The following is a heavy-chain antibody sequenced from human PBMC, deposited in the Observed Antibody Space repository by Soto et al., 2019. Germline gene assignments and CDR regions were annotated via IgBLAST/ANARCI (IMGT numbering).Heavy chain of an antibody. D-gene: IGHD2-15*01. CDR2: ISAYNGNT. CDR3: ASSNCSGGSCYRNYFDY. CDR1: GYTFTSYG. J-gene: IGHJ4*02. V-gene: IGHV1-18*01. Sequence: ASVKVSCKASGYTFTSYGISWVRQAPGQGLEWMGWISAYNGNTNYAQKLQGRVTMTTDTSTSTAYMELRSLRSDDTAVYYCASSNCSGGSCYRNYFDYWGQGTLVTVS.